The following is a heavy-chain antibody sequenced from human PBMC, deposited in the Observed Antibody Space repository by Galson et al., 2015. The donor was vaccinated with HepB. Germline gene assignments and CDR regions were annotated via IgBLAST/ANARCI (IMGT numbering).Heavy chain of an antibody. CDR2: IDWDDDK. D-gene: IGHD5-12*01. V-gene: IGHV2-70*11. CDR3: ARIRGRNSGYDGDAFDI. J-gene: IGHJ3*02. Sequence: PALVKPTQTLTLPCTFSGFSLSTSGMCVSWIRQPPGKALEWLARIDWDDDKYYSTSLKTRLTISKDTSKNQVVLTMTNMDPVDTATYYCARIRGRNSGYDGDAFDIWGQGTMVTVSS. CDR1: GFSLSTSGMC.